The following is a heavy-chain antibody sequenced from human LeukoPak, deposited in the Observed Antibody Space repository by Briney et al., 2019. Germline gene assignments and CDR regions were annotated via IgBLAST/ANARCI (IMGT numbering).Heavy chain of an antibody. CDR2: ISGSGTST. CDR1: GFTFSSYA. Sequence: GGSLRLSCAASGFTFSSYAMSWVRQAPGKGLEWVSGISGSGTSTYYADSSTSYADSVKGRFTISRDNSKNTLYLQMNSLRAEDTAVYYCARGITGMYYYDPWGQGTLVTVSS. CDR3: ARGITGMYYYDP. D-gene: IGHD3-10*01. V-gene: IGHV3-23*01. J-gene: IGHJ5*02.